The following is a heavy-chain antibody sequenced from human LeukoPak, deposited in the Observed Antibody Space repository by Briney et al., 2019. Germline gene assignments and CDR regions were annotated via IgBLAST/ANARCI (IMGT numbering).Heavy chain of an antibody. CDR2: IYISGST. V-gene: IGHV4-61*02. CDR1: GDSISSGSYS. CDR3: AREGVYDFWSGYHYFDY. Sequence: SQTLSLTCTVSGDSISSGSYSWSWIRQPAGKGLEWIGRIYISGSTNYNPSLKSRVTISVDASKKQFSLKLSSVTAADTAVYYCAREGVYDFWSGYHYFDYWGQGTLVTVSS. D-gene: IGHD3-3*01. J-gene: IGHJ4*02.